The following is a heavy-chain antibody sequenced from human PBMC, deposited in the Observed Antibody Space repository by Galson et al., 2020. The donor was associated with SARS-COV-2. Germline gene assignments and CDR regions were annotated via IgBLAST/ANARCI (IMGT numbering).Heavy chain of an antibody. V-gene: IGHV3-30*04. CDR1: GFTFSSYA. D-gene: IGHD1-26*01. Sequence: QLGESLKISCAASGFTFSSYAMHWVRQAPGKGLEWVAVISYDGSNKYYADSVKGRFTISRDNSKNTLYLQMNSLRAEDTAVYYCARDPSGSYSLFQHWGQGTLVTVSS. CDR3: ARDPSGSYSLFQH. CDR2: ISYDGSNK. J-gene: IGHJ1*01.